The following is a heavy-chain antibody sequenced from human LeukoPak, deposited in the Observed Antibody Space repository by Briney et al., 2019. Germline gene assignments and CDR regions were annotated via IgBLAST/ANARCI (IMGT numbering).Heavy chain of an antibody. CDR3: ARDSHGEWFGGEKPWDAFDI. Sequence: ASVKVSCKASGYTFTSDGISWVRQAPGQGLEWMGWISAYNGNTNYAQKLQGRVTMTTDTSTSTAYMELRSLRSDDTAVYYCARDSHGEWFGGEKPWDAFDIWGQGTMVTVSS. D-gene: IGHD3-10*01. CDR1: GYTFTSDG. V-gene: IGHV1-18*01. CDR2: ISAYNGNT. J-gene: IGHJ3*02.